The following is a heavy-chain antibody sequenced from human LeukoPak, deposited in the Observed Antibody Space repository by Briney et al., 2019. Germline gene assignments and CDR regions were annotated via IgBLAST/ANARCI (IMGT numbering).Heavy chain of an antibody. Sequence: GGSLRLSCAASGFTFSSYGMHWVRQAPGKGLEWVALIWYDGSNVYYTDSVKGRFTISRDKSKNTLYLRMNSLRAEDTAVYYCARDREGYSYGFVFTASWGHGTLVPVS. CDR2: IWYDGSNV. V-gene: IGHV3-33*08. CDR1: GFTFSSYG. J-gene: IGHJ5*01. D-gene: IGHD5-18*01. CDR3: ARDREGYSYGFVFTAS.